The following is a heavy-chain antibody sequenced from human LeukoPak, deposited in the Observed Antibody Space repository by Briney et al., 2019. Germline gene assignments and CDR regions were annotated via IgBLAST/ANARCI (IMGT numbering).Heavy chain of an antibody. Sequence: ASVKVSCKASEYTFTGYYMHWVRQAPGQGLEWMGWINTNTGNPTYAQGFTGRFVFSLDTSVSTAYLQISSLKAEDTAVYYCARAGAPYFYYYMDVWGKGTTVTVSS. CDR1: EYTFTGYY. D-gene: IGHD4-17*01. J-gene: IGHJ6*03. V-gene: IGHV7-4-1*02. CDR2: INTNTGNP. CDR3: ARAGAPYFYYYMDV.